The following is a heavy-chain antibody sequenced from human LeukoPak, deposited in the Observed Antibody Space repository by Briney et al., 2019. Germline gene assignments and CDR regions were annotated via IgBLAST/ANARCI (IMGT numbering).Heavy chain of an antibody. CDR1: GFAFSSYA. Sequence: GGSLRLSCAVSGFAFSSYAMHWVRQAPGKGLEWVAVISYDGCNKYYADSVKGRFTISRDNSKNTLYLQMNSLRAEDTAVYYCARAFGGYSSSWYDYRYAFDIWGQGTMVTVSS. CDR3: ARAFGGYSSSWYDYRYAFDI. CDR2: ISYDGCNK. J-gene: IGHJ3*02. D-gene: IGHD6-13*01. V-gene: IGHV3-30*04.